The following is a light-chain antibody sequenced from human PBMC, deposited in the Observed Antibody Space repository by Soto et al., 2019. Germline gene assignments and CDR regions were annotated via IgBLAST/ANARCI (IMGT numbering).Light chain of an antibody. J-gene: IGKJ4*01. CDR2: GAS. CDR3: QQYGSSPQIT. Sequence: EIVLTQSPGTLSLSPGERATLSCRASQSVSSSYLAWYQQKPGPAPRLLIYGASSRATGIPDRFSGSGSGTDFTLTISRLEPEDFAVYYCQQYGSSPQITFGGGTKVEIK. CDR1: QSVSSSY. V-gene: IGKV3-20*01.